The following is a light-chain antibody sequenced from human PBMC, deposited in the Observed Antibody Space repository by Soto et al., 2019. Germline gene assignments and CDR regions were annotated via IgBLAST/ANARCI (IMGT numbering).Light chain of an antibody. V-gene: IGKV1-5*03. CDR2: KTS. CDR3: QQFQAFST. Sequence: DNPITQSPSTLSASVGDRVTITCRASQSVNRWLAWYQQKPGGAPKLLISKTSILENGVPSRFSGTGFGTEFNLTISSLQPEDFATYYCQQFQAFSTFGPGTKVDI. CDR1: QSVNRW. J-gene: IGKJ1*01.